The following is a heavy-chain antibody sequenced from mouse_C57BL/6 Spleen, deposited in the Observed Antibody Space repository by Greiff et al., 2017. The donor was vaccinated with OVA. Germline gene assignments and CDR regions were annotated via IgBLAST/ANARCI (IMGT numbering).Heavy chain of an antibody. Sequence: VQLQQSGAELVRPGASVTLSCKASGYTFTDYEMHWVKQTPVHGLEWIGAIDPETGGPAYNQKFKGKAILTADKSSSTAYMELRSLTSEDSAVYYCTRETFAYWGQGTLVTVSA. CDR2: IDPETGGP. CDR1: GYTFTDYE. CDR3: TRETFAY. J-gene: IGHJ3*01. V-gene: IGHV1-15*01.